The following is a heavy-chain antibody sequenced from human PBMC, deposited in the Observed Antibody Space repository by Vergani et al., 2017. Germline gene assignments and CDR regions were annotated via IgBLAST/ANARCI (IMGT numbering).Heavy chain of an antibody. CDR3: VRDRGLCAGGRCYTEAWDY. CDR1: GFALNRHA. D-gene: IGHD2-2*02. V-gene: IGHV3-30-3*01. CDR2: ISFDGTNE. J-gene: IGHJ4*02. Sequence: QVQLVESGGGVVQPGTSLRLSCVVSGFALNRHAMYWVRQAPGKGLEWVVGISFDGTNEYYPDLVKGRFTISRDIAKNTLYLQVRSLRLADTGVYHCVRDRGLCAGGRCYTEAWDYWGQGTSVTVSS.